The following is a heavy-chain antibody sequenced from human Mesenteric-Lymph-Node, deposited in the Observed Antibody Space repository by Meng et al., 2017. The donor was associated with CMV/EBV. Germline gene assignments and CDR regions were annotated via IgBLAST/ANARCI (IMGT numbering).Heavy chain of an antibody. V-gene: IGHV3-23*01. Sequence: GESLKISCAASGFAFSSYAMSWVRLAPGKGLEWVSAVGTGGDPTYYADSVKGRFTISRDNSKNNLHLQMTSLRAEDTAIYYCAKWAYLCGGYCHHYFYYAMDVWGQGTSVTVSS. CDR3: AKWAYLCGGYCHHYFYYAMDV. D-gene: IGHD2-21*01. J-gene: IGHJ6*02. CDR1: GFAFSSYA. CDR2: VGTGGDPT.